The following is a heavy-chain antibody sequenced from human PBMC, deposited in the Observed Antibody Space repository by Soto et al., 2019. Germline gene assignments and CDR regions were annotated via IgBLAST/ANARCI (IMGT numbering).Heavy chain of an antibody. Sequence: EVQLVESGGGLVQPGRSLRLSCAASGFTFDDYAMHWVRQAPGKGLEWVSGISWNSGSIGYADSVKGRFTISRDNAKNSLYLQMNSLRAEDTALYYCAKEGSITIFGVVSLLSDYMDVWGKGTTVTVSS. CDR3: AKEGSITIFGVVSLLSDYMDV. CDR1: GFTFDDYA. J-gene: IGHJ6*03. D-gene: IGHD3-3*01. V-gene: IGHV3-9*01. CDR2: ISWNSGSI.